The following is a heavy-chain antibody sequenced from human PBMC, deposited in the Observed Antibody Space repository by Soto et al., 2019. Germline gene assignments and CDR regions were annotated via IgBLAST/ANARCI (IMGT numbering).Heavy chain of an antibody. CDR1: GGSISSSSYY. V-gene: IGHV4-39*01. Sequence: QLQLQESGPGLVKPSETLSLTCTVSGGSISSSSYYWGWIRQPPGKGLEWIGSIYYSGSTYYNPSLKSRVTISVDTSKNQFSLKLSSVTAADTAVYYCARRWGYCSGGSCYGPPNNWFDPWGQGTLVTVSS. J-gene: IGHJ5*02. D-gene: IGHD2-15*01. CDR3: ARRWGYCSGGSCYGPPNNWFDP. CDR2: IYYSGST.